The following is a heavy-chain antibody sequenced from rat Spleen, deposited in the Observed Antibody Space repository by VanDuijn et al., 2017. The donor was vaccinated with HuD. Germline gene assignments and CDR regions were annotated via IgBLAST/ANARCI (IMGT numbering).Heavy chain of an antibody. V-gene: IGHV5-46*01. CDR3: TRSPYYSTYINYVMDA. CDR1: GFTFSSFP. D-gene: IGHD1-2*01. CDR2: ISTGGDNT. Sequence: EVQLVESGRALVQPGRSLKLSCAASGFTFSSFPMVCVRQAPTKGLEWVATISTGGDNTYYRDSVKGRFTISRDNAKSTLYLQMYSLQTDDTAIYFCTRSPYYSTYINYVMDAWGQGASVTVSS. J-gene: IGHJ4*01.